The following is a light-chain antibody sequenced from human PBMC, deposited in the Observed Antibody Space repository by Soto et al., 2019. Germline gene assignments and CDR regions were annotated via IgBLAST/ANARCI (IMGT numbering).Light chain of an antibody. CDR1: QVISTS. Sequence: IWMTQSPSFLSPSIGESVTITCRASQVISTSLAWYQVKPGKAPKLLIYAASTLESGVPSRFSATVSGTEFSLTITSLQPEGFATYYCQQLFDSPITFGQGTRLEIK. CDR3: QQLFDSPIT. J-gene: IGKJ5*01. CDR2: AAS. V-gene: IGKV1-9*01.